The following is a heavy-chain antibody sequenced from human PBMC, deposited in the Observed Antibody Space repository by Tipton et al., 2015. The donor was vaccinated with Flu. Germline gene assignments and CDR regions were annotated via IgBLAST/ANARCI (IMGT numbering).Heavy chain of an antibody. J-gene: IGHJ4*02. CDR2: ISSSSSYI. Sequence: SLRLSCAASGFTFSSYSMNWVRQAPGKGLEWVSSISSSSSYIYYADSVKGRFTISRDNAKNSLYLQMNSLRAEDTAVYYCARDTRYCSSTSGYAYGSSENGIGYWGQGTLVTVSS. CDR1: GFTFSSYS. D-gene: IGHD2-2*01. CDR3: ARDTRYCSSTSGYAYGSSENGIGY. V-gene: IGHV3-21*01.